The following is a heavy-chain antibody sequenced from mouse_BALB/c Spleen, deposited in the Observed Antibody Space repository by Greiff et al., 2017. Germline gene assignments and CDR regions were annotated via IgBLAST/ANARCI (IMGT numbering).Heavy chain of an antibody. Sequence: EVKLMESGPSLVKPSQTLSLTCSVTGDSITSGYWNWIRKFPGNKLEYMGYISYSGSTYYNPSLKSRISITRDTSKNQYYLQLNSVTTEDTATYYCARYEITLYYYAMDYWGQGTSVTVSS. CDR1: GDSITSGY. J-gene: IGHJ4*01. D-gene: IGHD2-4*01. CDR2: ISYSGST. V-gene: IGHV3-8*02. CDR3: ARYEITLYYYAMDY.